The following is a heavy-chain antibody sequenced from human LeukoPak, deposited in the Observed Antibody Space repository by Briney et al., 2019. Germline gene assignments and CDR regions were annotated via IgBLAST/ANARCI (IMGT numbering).Heavy chain of an antibody. Sequence: GGSLRLSCAASGFTFSSYSMNWVRQAPGKGLEWVAFIRYDGSNKYYADSVKGRFTISRDNSKNTLYLQMNSLRAEDTAVYCCAKIGTTGTPDAFDIWGQGTMVTVSS. J-gene: IGHJ3*02. CDR3: AKIGTTGTPDAFDI. CDR2: IRYDGSNK. D-gene: IGHD1-1*01. V-gene: IGHV3-30*02. CDR1: GFTFSSYS.